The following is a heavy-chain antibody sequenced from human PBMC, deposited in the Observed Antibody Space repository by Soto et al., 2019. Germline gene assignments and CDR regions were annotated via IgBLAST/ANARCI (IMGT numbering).Heavy chain of an antibody. Sequence: QITLKESGPTLVKPTQTLTLTCTFSGFSLPTDRVGVGWIRQPPGKALEWLAVIYWDDTKTYRPSLKSRLTITKDTTKSQVALTMTDMDPVDTATYYTAHAYGGRSLFWGQGTLVTVSS. CDR1: GFSLPTDRVG. J-gene: IGHJ4*02. CDR3: AHAYGGRSLF. V-gene: IGHV2-5*02. CDR2: IYWDDTK. D-gene: IGHD1-26*01.